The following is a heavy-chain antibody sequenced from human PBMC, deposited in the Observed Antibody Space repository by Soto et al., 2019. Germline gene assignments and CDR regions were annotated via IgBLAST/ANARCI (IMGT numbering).Heavy chain of an antibody. CDR1: GGSISSGGYY. V-gene: IGHV4-31*03. D-gene: IGHD6-19*01. Sequence: SETLSLTCTVSGGSISSGGYYWSWIRQHPGKGLEWIGYIYYSGSTYYNPSLKSRVTISVDTSKNQFSLKLSSVTAADTAVYYCEQSSSGWYFDYWVQRTLVSVSS. CDR3: EQSSSGWYFDY. J-gene: IGHJ4*02. CDR2: IYYSGST.